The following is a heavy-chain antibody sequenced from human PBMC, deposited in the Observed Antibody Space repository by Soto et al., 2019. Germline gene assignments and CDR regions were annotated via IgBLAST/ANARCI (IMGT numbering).Heavy chain of an antibody. V-gene: IGHV3-23*01. J-gene: IGHJ4*02. CDR2: ISGSGDDT. Sequence: PGGSLRLSCAASGPTFSSYAMSWVRQAPGKGLEWVSSISGSGDDTYYADSVKGRFIISRDNSKNTLYLLMNSLRAEDTALYYCAKQRADYGSGADTFYFDSWGQGALVTVSS. D-gene: IGHD3-10*01. CDR1: GPTFSSYA. CDR3: AKQRADYGSGADTFYFDS.